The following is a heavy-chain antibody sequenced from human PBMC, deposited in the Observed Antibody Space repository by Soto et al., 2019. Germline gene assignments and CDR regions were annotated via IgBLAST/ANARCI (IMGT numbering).Heavy chain of an antibody. D-gene: IGHD1-26*01. J-gene: IGHJ5*02. V-gene: IGHV4-34*01. CDR1: GGSFSGYY. CDR2: INHSGST. CDR3: AREGVEWELRGWFDP. Sequence: QVQLQQWGAGLLKPSETLSLTCAVYGGSFSGYYWSWIRQPPGKGLEWIGEINHSGSTNYNPSLKSRVTISVDTSKNQFSLKLSSVTAADTAVYYCAREGVEWELRGWFDPWGQRTLVTVSS.